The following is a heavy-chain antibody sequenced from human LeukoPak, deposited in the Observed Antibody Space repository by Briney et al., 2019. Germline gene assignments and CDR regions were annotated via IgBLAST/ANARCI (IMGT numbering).Heavy chain of an antibody. Sequence: GGSLRLSCAASGFTFSSYAMHWVRQAPGKGLEWVAVISYDGSNKYYADSVKGRFTISRDNSKNTLYLQMNSLRAEDTAVYYCATSSGYDHTFDYWGQGTLVTVSS. CDR1: GFTFSSYA. D-gene: IGHD3-22*01. CDR3: ATSSGYDHTFDY. V-gene: IGHV3-30*04. J-gene: IGHJ4*02. CDR2: ISYDGSNK.